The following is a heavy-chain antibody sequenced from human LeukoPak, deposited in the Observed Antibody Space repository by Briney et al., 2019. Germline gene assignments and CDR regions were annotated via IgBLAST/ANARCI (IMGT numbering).Heavy chain of an antibody. CDR1: GFTFSSYA. V-gene: IGHV3-23*01. CDR3: ARVLSSGFDY. Sequence: GGSLRLSCAASGFTFSSYAMSWVRQAPGKGLEWVSAISGSGGSTYYADSVKGRFTISRDNAKNSLYLQMNSLRAEDTAVYYCARVLSSGFDYWGQGTLVTVSS. J-gene: IGHJ4*02. D-gene: IGHD6-19*01. CDR2: ISGSGGST.